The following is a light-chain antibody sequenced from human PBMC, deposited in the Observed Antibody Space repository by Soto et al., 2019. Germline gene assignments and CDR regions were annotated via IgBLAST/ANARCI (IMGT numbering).Light chain of an antibody. Sequence: QLVLAQSSSASASLGSSVKLTCTLSSGHSTYIIAWHQQQPGKAPRYLMNLEGSGSYNKGSGVPYRFSGSSSGADRYLTISNLQFEDEADYYCETWDTNTRVFGTGTKVTVL. CDR2: LEGSGSY. CDR3: ETWDTNTRV. CDR1: SGHSTYI. V-gene: IGLV4-60*02. J-gene: IGLJ1*01.